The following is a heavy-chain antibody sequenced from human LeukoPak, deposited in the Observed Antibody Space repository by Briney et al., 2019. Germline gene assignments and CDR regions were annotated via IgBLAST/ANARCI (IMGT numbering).Heavy chain of an antibody. J-gene: IGHJ5*02. CDR1: GGSFSGYY. CDR3: ARGVLYYDFWSGYYDP. V-gene: IGHV4-34*01. CDR2: INHSGST. D-gene: IGHD3-3*01. Sequence: SETLSLTCAVCGGSFSGYYWSWIRQPPGKGLEWIGEINHSGSTNYNPSLKSRVTISVDTSKNQFSLKLSSVTAADTAVYYCARGVLYYDFWSGYYDPWGQRTLVTVSS.